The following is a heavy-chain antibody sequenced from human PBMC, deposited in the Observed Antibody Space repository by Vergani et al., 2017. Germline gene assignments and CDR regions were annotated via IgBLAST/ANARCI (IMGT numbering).Heavy chain of an antibody. CDR1: GFTVSSNY. V-gene: IGHV3-53*01. CDR2: IYSGGST. Sequence: EVQLVESGGGLIQPGGSLRLSCAASGFTVSSNYMSWVRQAPGKGLEWVSVIYSGGSTYYADSVKGRFTISRDNSKNTLYLQMNSLRAEDTAVYYCARGGSYYGSVSLWNYYYMDVWGKGTTVTVSS. J-gene: IGHJ6*03. D-gene: IGHD3-10*01. CDR3: ARGGSYYGSVSLWNYYYMDV.